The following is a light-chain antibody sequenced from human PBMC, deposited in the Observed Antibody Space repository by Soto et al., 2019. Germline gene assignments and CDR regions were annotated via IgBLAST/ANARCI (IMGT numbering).Light chain of an antibody. CDR3: QQYGTSPPALT. CDR1: QSVSSSH. V-gene: IGKV3-20*01. CDR2: GAS. J-gene: IGKJ4*01. Sequence: DIVLTQSPGTLSLPPGERAIHSCSASQSVSSSHLAWYQQKPGQAPRLLIYGASSRATGIPDRFSGSGSGTDFTLTISRLVPEDFAVYYCQQYGTSPPALTFGGGTKVEIQ.